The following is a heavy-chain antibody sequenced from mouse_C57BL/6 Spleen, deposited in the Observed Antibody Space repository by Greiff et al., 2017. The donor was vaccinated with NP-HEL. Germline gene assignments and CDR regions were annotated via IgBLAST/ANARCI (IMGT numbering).Heavy chain of an antibody. V-gene: IGHV1-4*01. CDR3: ARSHAMDY. CDR2: INPSSGYT. Sequence: QVHVKQSGAELARPGASVKMSCKASGYTFTSYTMHWVKQRPGQGLEWIGYINPSSGYTKYIQKFKDKATLTAEKSSSTAYMQLSSLTSEDSAVYYCARSHAMDYWGQGTSVTVSS. J-gene: IGHJ4*01. CDR1: GYTFTSYT.